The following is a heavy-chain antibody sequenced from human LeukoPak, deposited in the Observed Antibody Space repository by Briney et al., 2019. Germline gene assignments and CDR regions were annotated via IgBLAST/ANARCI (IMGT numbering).Heavy chain of an antibody. D-gene: IGHD1-26*01. Sequence: PGGSLRLSCAASGFTFSSYSMNWVRQAPGKGLEWVSSISSSSSYIYYADSVKGRFTISRDNAKNSLYLQMNSLRAEDTAVYYCARKKWEHDAFDIWGQGTMVTVSS. CDR1: GFTFSSYS. J-gene: IGHJ3*02. CDR2: ISSSSSYI. CDR3: ARKKWEHDAFDI. V-gene: IGHV3-21*01.